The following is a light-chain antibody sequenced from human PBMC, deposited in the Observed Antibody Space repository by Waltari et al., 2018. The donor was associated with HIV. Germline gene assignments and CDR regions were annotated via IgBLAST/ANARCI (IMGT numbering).Light chain of an antibody. CDR2: RDN. CDR3: AAWDDSLNGFYV. CDR1: SSNIGTNY. V-gene: IGLV1-47*01. Sequence: QSVLTQPPSASATPGQRVTISCSGSSSNIGTNYVFWYQQFPGMAPKLLIFRDNERPSGVPDRFSGSRSGTSASLVISGRRSEDEAEYYCAAWDDSLNGFYVFGSGTSVTVL. J-gene: IGLJ1*01.